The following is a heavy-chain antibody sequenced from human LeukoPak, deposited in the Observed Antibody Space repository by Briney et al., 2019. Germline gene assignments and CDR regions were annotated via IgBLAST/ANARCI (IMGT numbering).Heavy chain of an antibody. CDR1: VGTFSSYA. V-gene: IGHV1-69*05. CDR3: AIALPIVVVSASMLGWFDP. D-gene: IGHD2-2*01. J-gene: IGHJ5*02. Sequence: GASVTLSRKASVGTFSSYAISWVRQAPGQGLERIGGIIPIFGTANYAQKFQGSVTITTDESTSTTYMELSSLRSEDTAVYCVAIALPIVVVSASMLGWFDPGGEGTRVTVPS. CDR2: IIPIFGTA.